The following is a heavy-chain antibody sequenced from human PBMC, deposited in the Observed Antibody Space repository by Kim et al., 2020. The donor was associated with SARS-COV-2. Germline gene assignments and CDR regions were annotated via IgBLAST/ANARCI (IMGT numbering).Heavy chain of an antibody. J-gene: IGHJ6*02. CDR1: GFTFSSYA. D-gene: IGHD6-19*01. Sequence: GGSLRLSCAASGFTFSSYAMHWVRQAPGKGLEWVAVISYDGSNKYYADSVKGRFTISRDNSKNTLYLQMNSLRAEDTAVYYCARELGQGGWYSYYYGMDVWGPGTTVTVSS. CDR2: ISYDGSNK. CDR3: ARELGQGGWYSYYYGMDV. V-gene: IGHV3-30*04.